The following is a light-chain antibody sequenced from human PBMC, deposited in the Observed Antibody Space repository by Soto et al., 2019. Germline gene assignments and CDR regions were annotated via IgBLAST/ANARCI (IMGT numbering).Light chain of an antibody. Sequence: DIQMTQSPSTLSASVGDRVTITCRASQSINSWLAWYQQKPGKAPKLLIYKASSLESGVPSRFSGSGSGTEFTLTISSLQPDDFATYYCQQYNSYSGYTFGQGTKVEIK. J-gene: IGKJ2*01. V-gene: IGKV1-5*03. CDR2: KAS. CDR3: QQYNSYSGYT. CDR1: QSINSW.